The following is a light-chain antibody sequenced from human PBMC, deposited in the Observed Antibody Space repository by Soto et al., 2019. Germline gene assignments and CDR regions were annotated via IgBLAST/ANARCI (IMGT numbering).Light chain of an antibody. J-gene: IGKJ1*01. CDR3: QQYSSTPPT. Sequence: EIVMTQSPATLSVSPGEGATLSCRASRSVSVNLAWYQQKPGQAPRLLIYGASTRATGIPARFSGGGSGTDFTLTISSLQSEDVAVYYCQQYSSTPPTFGQGTKVAVK. CDR1: RSVSVN. CDR2: GAS. V-gene: IGKV3-15*01.